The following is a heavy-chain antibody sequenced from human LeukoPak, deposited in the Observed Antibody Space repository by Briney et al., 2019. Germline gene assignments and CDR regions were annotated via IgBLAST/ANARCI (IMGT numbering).Heavy chain of an antibody. CDR2: TYYSGGST. J-gene: IGHJ4*02. V-gene: IGHV4-61*01. CDR1: GGSVSSGSYY. Sequence: NPSETLSLTCTVSGGSVSSGSYYWSWIRQPPGKGLEWIGYTYYSGGSTNYNPSLKSRVTISADTSKNQFSLKLSSVTAADTAVYYCARDGDYWGQGTLVTVSS. CDR3: ARDGDY.